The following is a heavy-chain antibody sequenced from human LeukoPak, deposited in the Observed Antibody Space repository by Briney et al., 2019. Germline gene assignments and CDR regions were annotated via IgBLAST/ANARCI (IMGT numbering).Heavy chain of an antibody. CDR2: IYDSGNT. CDR3: ARHDCDSSRCSVNWFDP. D-gene: IGHD2/OR15-2a*01. Sequence: SETLSLTCTVSGVSMSSSPYYWGWIRQPPGKGLAWIGTIYDSGNTNYNPSLRSRLTISVDTSRNQFSLKLSSVTAADTAVYYCARHDCDSSRCSVNWFDPWGQGTLVTVSS. V-gene: IGHV4-39*01. J-gene: IGHJ5*02. CDR1: GVSMSSSPYY.